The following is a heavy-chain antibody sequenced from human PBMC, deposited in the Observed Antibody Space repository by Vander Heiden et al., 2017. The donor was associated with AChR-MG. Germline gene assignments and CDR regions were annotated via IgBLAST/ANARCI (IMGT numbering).Heavy chain of an antibody. D-gene: IGHD5-18*01. V-gene: IGHV3-74*01. Sequence: EVQLVASGGGLAQPGGSLRLPCAASGFTFSSYWMHWVRQAPGKGLVWVSRINGDGRSTSYADSVKGRFTISRDNAKNTLYLQMNSLRAEDTAVYYCARAGRGYSYGYDCPSSMDVWGQGTTVTVSS. CDR2: INGDGRST. J-gene: IGHJ6*02. CDR3: ARAGRGYSYGYDCPSSMDV. CDR1: GFTFSSYW.